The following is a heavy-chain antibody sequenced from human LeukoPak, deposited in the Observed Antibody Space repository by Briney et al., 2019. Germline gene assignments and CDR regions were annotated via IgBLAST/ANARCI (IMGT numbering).Heavy chain of an antibody. CDR1: GGSIRSYY. V-gene: IGHV4-59*01. D-gene: IGHD2-2*01. CDR3: AREMVGSCSRSTCLNWFDL. CDR2: IYYSGST. Sequence: SETLSLTCIVSGGSIRSYYWSWIRQPPGKGLEWIGYIYYSGSTNYNPSLKSRVTISVDISKNQFSLKLTSVTAVDTAVYYCAREMVGSCSRSTCLNWFDLWGQGTLVTVSA. J-gene: IGHJ5*02.